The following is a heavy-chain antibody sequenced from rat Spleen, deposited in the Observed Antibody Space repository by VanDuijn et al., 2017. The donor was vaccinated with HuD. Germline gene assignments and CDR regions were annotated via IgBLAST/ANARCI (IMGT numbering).Heavy chain of an antibody. D-gene: IGHD3-1*01. J-gene: IGHJ2*01. CDR3: TRRGPY. Sequence: EVQLVESGGGLVQPGRSMKLSCAASGFSLSSFPMAWVRQAPTKGLEWLATISTSGDSTYYRDYVKGRFTISRDNAKRTLYLQMNSLRSEDTATYDCTRRGPYWGQGVMVTVSS. CDR2: ISTSGDST. V-gene: IGHV5-46*01. CDR1: GFSLSSFP.